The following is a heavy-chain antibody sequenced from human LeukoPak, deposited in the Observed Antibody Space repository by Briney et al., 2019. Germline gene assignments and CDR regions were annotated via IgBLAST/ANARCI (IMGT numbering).Heavy chain of an antibody. CDR3: ARDPGIAAAGFDY. V-gene: IGHV4-59*01. CDR2: IYYSGST. J-gene: IGHJ4*02. D-gene: IGHD6-13*01. Sequence: SSETLSLTCTVSGGSISSYYWSWIRQPPGKGLEWIGYIYYSGSTNYNPSLKSRVTISVDTSKNQFSLKLSSVTAADTAVYYCARDPGIAAAGFDYWGQGTLVTVSS. CDR1: GGSISSYY.